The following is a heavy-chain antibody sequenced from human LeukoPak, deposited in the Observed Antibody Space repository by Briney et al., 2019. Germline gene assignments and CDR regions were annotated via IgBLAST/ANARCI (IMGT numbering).Heavy chain of an antibody. CDR1: GGTFSSYA. J-gene: IGHJ4*02. V-gene: IGHV1-69*13. D-gene: IGHD5-18*01. Sequence: ASVKVSCKASGGTFSSYAISWVRQAPGQGLEWMGGIIPIFGTANYAQKLQGRVTITADESTSTAYMELSSLRSEDTAVYYCARGLVDTAMVFDYWGQGTLVTVSS. CDR3: ARGLVDTAMVFDY. CDR2: IIPIFGTA.